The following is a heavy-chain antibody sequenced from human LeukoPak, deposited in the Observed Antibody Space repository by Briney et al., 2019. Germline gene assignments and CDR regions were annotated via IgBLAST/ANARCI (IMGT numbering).Heavy chain of an antibody. J-gene: IGHJ4*02. CDR1: GGSISSYY. CDR2: IYYSGTT. CDR3: ARGVYIAAAQYGY. D-gene: IGHD6-13*01. V-gene: IGHV4-59*01. Sequence: KPSETLSLTCTVSGGSISSYYWSWIRQPPGKGLEWIGYIYYSGTTNYNPSLKSRVTISVDTSKNQFSLKLSSVTAADTAVYYCARGVYIAAAQYGYWGQGTLVTDSS.